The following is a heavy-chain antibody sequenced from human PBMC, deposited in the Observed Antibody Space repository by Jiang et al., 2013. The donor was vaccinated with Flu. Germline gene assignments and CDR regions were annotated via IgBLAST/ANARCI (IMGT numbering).Heavy chain of an antibody. V-gene: IGHV4-59*01. Sequence: PGLVKPPETLSLTCTVSGGSISSYYWSWIRQPPGKGLEWIGYVYNSGSTNYNPSLRGRVTISLDTWKSQFSLKLSSVTAADTAVFYCARGGSGISFDSWGQGILVTVS. CDR3: ARGGSGISFDS. J-gene: IGHJ4*02. CDR1: GGSISSYY. CDR2: VYNSGST. D-gene: IGHD3-10*01.